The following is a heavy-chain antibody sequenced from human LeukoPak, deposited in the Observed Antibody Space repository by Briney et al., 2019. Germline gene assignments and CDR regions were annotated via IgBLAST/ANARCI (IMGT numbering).Heavy chain of an antibody. Sequence: ASVKVSCKASNFTFTTYGFTWVRQAPGQGLEWMGRINTLDGNTDYAQKFQDRVSMTTDTCTNTAYMELRSLRPDDTAVYYCARDRYEFTYWGQGTLVTVSS. V-gene: IGHV1-18*01. D-gene: IGHD3-3*01. CDR3: ARDRYEFTY. CDR1: NFTFTTYG. J-gene: IGHJ4*02. CDR2: INTLDGNT.